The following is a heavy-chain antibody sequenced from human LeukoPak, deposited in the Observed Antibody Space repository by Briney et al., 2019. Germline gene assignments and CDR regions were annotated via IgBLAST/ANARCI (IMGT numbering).Heavy chain of an antibody. D-gene: IGHD1-20*01. Sequence: VSVKVSCKASGYTFTSYDINWVRQATGQGLEWMGWINPNSGGTNYAQKFQGRVTMTRDTSISTAYMELSRLRSDDTAVYYCARDITGTTKSNWGQGTLVTVSS. V-gene: IGHV1-2*02. CDR1: GYTFTSYD. CDR2: INPNSGGT. CDR3: ARDITGTTKSN. J-gene: IGHJ4*02.